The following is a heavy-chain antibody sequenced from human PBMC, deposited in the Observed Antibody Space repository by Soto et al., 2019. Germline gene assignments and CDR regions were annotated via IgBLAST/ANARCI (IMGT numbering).Heavy chain of an antibody. CDR2: ISSSRCYI. CDR1: GFTFSSYS. Sequence: PGGSLRLSCAPSGFTFSSYSMNWARQAPGKGLEWVSSISSSRCYIYYADSVKGRFTISRDTAKNARYLQMNSLRAEDTAVYYCARDLYSSSARYFDYWGQGTLDTAAS. J-gene: IGHJ4*02. D-gene: IGHD6-6*01. V-gene: IGHV3-21*01. CDR3: ARDLYSSSARYFDY.